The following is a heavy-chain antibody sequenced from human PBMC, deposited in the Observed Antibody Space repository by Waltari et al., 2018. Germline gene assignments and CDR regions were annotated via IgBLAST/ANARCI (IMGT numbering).Heavy chain of an antibody. J-gene: IGHJ4*02. CDR1: GGSISSHY. CDR2: IYYSGST. CDR3: ARASSGGNSFGIDY. Sequence: PGLVKPSETLSLTCTVSGGSISSHYWSWIRQPPGKGLEWIGYIYYSGSTNYNPSLKSRVTISVDTSKNQFSLKLSSVTAADTAVYYCARASSGGNSFGIDYWGQGTLVTVSS. D-gene: IGHD2-21*02. V-gene: IGHV4-59*11.